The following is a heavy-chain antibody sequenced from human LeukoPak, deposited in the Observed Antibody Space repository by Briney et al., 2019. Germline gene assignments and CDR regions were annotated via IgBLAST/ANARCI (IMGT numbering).Heavy chain of an antibody. Sequence: GGSLRLSCAASGFTFSSYGMHWVRQAPGKGLEWVAVISYDGSNKYYADSVKGRFTISRDNSKNTLYLQMNSLRAEDTAVYYCAKPVAAPHFDYWGQGTLVTVSS. CDR3: AKPVAAPHFDY. CDR1: GFTFSSYG. CDR2: ISYDGSNK. J-gene: IGHJ4*02. D-gene: IGHD6-6*01. V-gene: IGHV3-30*18.